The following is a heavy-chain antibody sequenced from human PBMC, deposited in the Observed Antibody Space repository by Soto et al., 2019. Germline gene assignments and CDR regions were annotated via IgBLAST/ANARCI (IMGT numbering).Heavy chain of an antibody. D-gene: IGHD2-15*01. CDR2: IYHSGST. V-gene: IGHV4-4*02. J-gene: IGHJ4*02. CDR3: ARDHSILAREYFDY. Sequence: PSETLSLTCAVSGGSISSSNWWGWVRQPPGKGLEWIGEIYHSGSTNYNPSLKSRVTISVDKSKNQFSLKLSYVTAADTAVYYCARDHSILAREYFDYWGQGTLVTVSS. CDR1: GGSISSSNW.